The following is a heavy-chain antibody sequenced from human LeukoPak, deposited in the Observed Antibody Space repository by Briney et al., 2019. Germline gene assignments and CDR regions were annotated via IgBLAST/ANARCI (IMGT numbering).Heavy chain of an antibody. Sequence: SETLSLTCAVYGASLSDYYWSWIRQSPGKGLEWIGYFHNSGTSTYNPSLKSRVTISADTSKNQFSLKLNSLTTADTAVYYCTRGAGWLIDYWGQGILVTVSS. CDR3: TRGAGWLIDY. J-gene: IGHJ4*02. CDR1: GASLSDYY. V-gene: IGHV4-59*01. CDR2: FHNSGTS. D-gene: IGHD3-16*01.